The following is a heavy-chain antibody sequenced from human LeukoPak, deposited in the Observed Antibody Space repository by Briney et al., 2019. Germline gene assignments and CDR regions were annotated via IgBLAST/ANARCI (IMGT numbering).Heavy chain of an antibody. CDR2: IYHSGST. CDR1: GGSISSSNW. V-gene: IGHV4-4*02. CDR3: ARGLTSGWYSPDFDY. Sequence: TSETLSLTCAVSGGSISSSNWWSWVRQPPGKGLEWIGEIYHSGSTNYNPSLKSRVTMSVGPSKNQFSLNLSSVTAADTAVYYCARGLTSGWYSPDFDYWGQGTLVTVSS. J-gene: IGHJ4*02. D-gene: IGHD6-19*01.